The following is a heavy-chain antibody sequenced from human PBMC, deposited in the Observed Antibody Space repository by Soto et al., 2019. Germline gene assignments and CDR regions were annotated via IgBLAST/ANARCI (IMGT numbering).Heavy chain of an antibody. D-gene: IGHD6-25*01. CDR2: IYYSGST. V-gene: IGHV4-31*03. CDR3: ARGGMTAAGGYFDY. Sequence: SETLSLTCTVSGGSISSGGYYWSWIRQHPGKGLEWIGYIYYSGSTYYNPSLKSRVTISVDTSKNQFSLKLSSVTAADTAVYYCARGGMTAAGGYFDYWGQGTLVTVSS. CDR1: GGSISSGGYY. J-gene: IGHJ4*02.